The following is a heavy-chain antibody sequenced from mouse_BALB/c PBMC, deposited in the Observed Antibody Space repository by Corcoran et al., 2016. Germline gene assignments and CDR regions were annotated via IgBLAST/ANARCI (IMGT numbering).Heavy chain of an antibody. Sequence: EVQLQQSGPELVKPGESLKISCKASGYSFTGYTMNWVKQSHGKKLEWIGLINPYNGSTNYNQKFKGKATLTVDKSSSTAYMELLSLTSEDSAVYYCAAQLGGFAYWGQGTLVTVSA. J-gene: IGHJ3*01. CDR1: GYSFTGYT. V-gene: IGHV1-18*01. D-gene: IGHD4-1*02. CDR2: INPYNGST. CDR3: AAQLGGFAY.